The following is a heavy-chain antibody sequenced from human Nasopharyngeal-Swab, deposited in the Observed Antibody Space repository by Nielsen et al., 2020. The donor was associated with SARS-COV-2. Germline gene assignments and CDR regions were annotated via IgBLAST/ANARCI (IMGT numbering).Heavy chain of an antibody. CDR1: GFSFSSHW. CDR3: ARGHYAMDV. CDR2: LNQDGSET. J-gene: IGHJ6*02. V-gene: IGHV3-7*04. Sequence: GESLKISCAASGFSFSSHWRTWVRQAPGKGLEWVASLNQDGSETYYVDSVKGRLTISRDNGKNSVYLQMNRLRVEETAVYYCARGHYAMDVWGQGITVTVSS.